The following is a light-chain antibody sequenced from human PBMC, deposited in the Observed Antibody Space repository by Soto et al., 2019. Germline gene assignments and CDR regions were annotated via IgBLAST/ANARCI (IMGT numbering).Light chain of an antibody. CDR1: QTISSW. Sequence: DIQMTQSPSTLSGSVGDRVTITCRASQTISSWLSWYQQKPGKAPKLLIYKASTLKSGVRSRFSGSGYGTELTLTISSLHSDDFARYYCQHYNSDSAAFGQGNKVALK. J-gene: IGKJ1*01. CDR2: KAS. CDR3: QHYNSDSAA. V-gene: IGKV1-5*03.